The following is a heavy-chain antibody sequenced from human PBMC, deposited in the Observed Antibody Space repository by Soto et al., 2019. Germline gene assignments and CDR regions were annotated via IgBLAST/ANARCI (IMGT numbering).Heavy chain of an antibody. Sequence: PSGTLSLTCSVYGGSFSGYYWSWIRQPPGKGLEWIGEINHSGSTNYNPSLKSRVTISVDTSKNQFSLKLSSVTAADTAVYYCAASGQVPEFDYWGQGTLVTVSS. CDR2: INHSGST. V-gene: IGHV4-34*01. CDR1: GGSFSGYY. CDR3: AASGQVPEFDY. J-gene: IGHJ4*02.